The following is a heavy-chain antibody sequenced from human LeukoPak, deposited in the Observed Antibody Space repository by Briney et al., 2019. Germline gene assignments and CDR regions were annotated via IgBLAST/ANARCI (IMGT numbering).Heavy chain of an antibody. CDR3: ARDAPYGFRYFQH. D-gene: IGHD4-17*01. CDR1: GGSISSSSYY. Sequence: SETLSLTCTVSGGSISSSSYYWGWIRQPPGKGVEWIGSIYNSGSTYYNPSLKSRVTISVDTSKNQFSLKLSSVTAADTAVYYCARDAPYGFRYFQHWGQGTLVTVSS. J-gene: IGHJ1*01. V-gene: IGHV4-39*02. CDR2: IYNSGST.